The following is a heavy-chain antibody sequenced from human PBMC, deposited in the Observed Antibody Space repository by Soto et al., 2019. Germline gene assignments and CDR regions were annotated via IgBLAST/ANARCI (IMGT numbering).Heavy chain of an antibody. Sequence: EVQLVESGGDLVQPGGSLRLSCAASGFTFSSYDLHWVRQAPGKGLEYVSGTRHRGGSTYYANSVKGRFTISRDNSNNTLYLQMGSLRPEDMAVYYCARDPFVHDAFDLWGQGRMVTVSS. V-gene: IGHV3-64*01. CDR3: ARDPFVHDAFDL. J-gene: IGHJ3*01. CDR1: GFTFSSYD. CDR2: TRHRGGST.